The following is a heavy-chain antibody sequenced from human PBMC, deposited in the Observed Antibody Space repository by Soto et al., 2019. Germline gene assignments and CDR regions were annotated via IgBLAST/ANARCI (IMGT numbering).Heavy chain of an antibody. V-gene: IGHV4-4*02. Sequence: QVQLQESGPGLVQPSGTLSLPCAVSGDSISNSRWWTWVRQPPGKGLEWIGDIFHSGDTNYNPSLKSRVFISVDKSQNQFSLKVSSVTAADTAVYYCAYSTGWYRHDVWGQGTLVTVSS. CDR1: GDSISNSRW. CDR3: AYSTGWYRHDV. J-gene: IGHJ3*01. CDR2: IFHSGDT. D-gene: IGHD6-19*01.